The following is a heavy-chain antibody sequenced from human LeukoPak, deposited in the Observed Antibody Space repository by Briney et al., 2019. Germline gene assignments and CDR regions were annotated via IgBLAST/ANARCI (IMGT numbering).Heavy chain of an antibody. V-gene: IGHV3-30*04. CDR3: AKLIVGATNFDY. CDR2: ISYDGSNK. CDR1: GFIFSSYA. Sequence: GGSLRLSCAASGFIFSSYAMHWVRQAPGKGLEWVAVISYDGSNKYYADSVKGRFTIPRDNSKNTLYLQMNSLRAEDTAVYYCAKLIVGATNFDYWGQGTLVTVSS. J-gene: IGHJ4*02. D-gene: IGHD1-26*01.